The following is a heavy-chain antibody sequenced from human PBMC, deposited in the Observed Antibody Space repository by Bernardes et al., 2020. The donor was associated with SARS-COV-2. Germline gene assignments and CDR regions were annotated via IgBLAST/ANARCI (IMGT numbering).Heavy chain of an antibody. CDR1: GFTFSSYA. J-gene: IGHJ4*02. Sequence: GWSLRLSCAASGFTFSSYAMSWVRQAPGKGLEWVSAISGSGGSTYYADSVKGRFTISRDNSKNTLYLQMNSLRAEDTAVYYCAKDLGIVGATRPVCFDYWGQGTLVTVSS. V-gene: IGHV3-23*01. CDR2: ISGSGGST. CDR3: AKDLGIVGATRPVCFDY. D-gene: IGHD1-26*01.